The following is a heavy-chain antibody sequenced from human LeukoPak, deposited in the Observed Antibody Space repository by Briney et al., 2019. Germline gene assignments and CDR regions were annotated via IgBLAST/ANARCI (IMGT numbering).Heavy chain of an antibody. D-gene: IGHD2-15*01. CDR1: GYTFTDCY. J-gene: IGHJ3*02. CDR2: INPNSGGT. V-gene: IGHV1-2*02. CDR3: ARGLDVDIVVVVAATGGAFDI. Sequence: ASVKVSCKASGYTFTDCYINWVRQAPGQGLEWVGWINPNSGGTNYAQKFQGRVTMTRDTSISTAYMELSRLRSDDTAVYYCARGLDVDIVVVVAATGGAFDIWGQGTMVTVSS.